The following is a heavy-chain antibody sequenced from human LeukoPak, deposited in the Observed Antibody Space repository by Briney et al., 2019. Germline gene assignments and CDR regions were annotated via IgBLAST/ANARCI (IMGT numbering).Heavy chain of an antibody. CDR2: INPGSEST. CDR1: GFTFTSYF. CDR3: AKGSTSSSGWFNEY. Sequence: ASLRLSCAASGFTFTSYFMSWVRQAPGQGLEWVSSINPGSESTNYADPVQGRVTISRDTSNNTFYLQMNSLRADDTATYYCAKGSTSSSGWFNEYWGEGTLITVSS. D-gene: IGHD6-19*01. V-gene: IGHV3-23*01. J-gene: IGHJ4*02.